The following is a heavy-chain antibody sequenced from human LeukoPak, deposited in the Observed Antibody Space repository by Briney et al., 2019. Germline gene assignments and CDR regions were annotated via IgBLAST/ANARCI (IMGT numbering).Heavy chain of an antibody. CDR1: GFTFGDYA. V-gene: IGHV3-49*04. CDR2: IRSKAYGGTT. D-gene: IGHD2-15*01. J-gene: IGHJ4*02. CDR3: TRGRGYCSGGSCYGYY. Sequence: GGSLRLSCTASGFTFGDYAISWVRQAPGKGLEWVGFIRSKAYGGTTEYAASVKGRFTISRDDSKSIAYLQMNSLKTEDTAVYYCTRGRGYCSGGSCYGYYWGQGTLVTVSS.